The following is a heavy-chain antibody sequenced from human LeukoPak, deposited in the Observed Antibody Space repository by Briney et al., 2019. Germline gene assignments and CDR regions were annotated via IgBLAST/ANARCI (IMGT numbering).Heavy chain of an antibody. V-gene: IGHV4-4*09. Sequence: SETLYLTCNVSGASMSSNYWSWIRQPPGKGLEWIGYIYHSGNTNNSPSLESRVIMSVDESKNEFSLRVHFVSAADTAVYYCASTRRAAVAGRFDSWGQGTLITVSS. D-gene: IGHD6-19*01. J-gene: IGHJ4*02. CDR2: IYHSGNT. CDR1: GASMSSNY. CDR3: ASTRRAAVAGRFDS.